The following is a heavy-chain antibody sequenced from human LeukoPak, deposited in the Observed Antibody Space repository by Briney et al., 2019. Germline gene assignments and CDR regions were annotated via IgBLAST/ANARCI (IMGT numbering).Heavy chain of an antibody. V-gene: IGHV3-7*03. CDR1: GFTFSSYW. CDR3: TRTPPYSGTYREIGDGFDI. CDR2: IKQDGSEK. Sequence: GGSLSLSCAASGFTFSSYWMSWVRQAPGKGLEWVANIKQDGSEKYYVDSVKGRFTISRDNAKNSLYLQMNSLRAEDTAVYYCTRTPPYSGTYREIGDGFDIWGQGTMVTVSS. J-gene: IGHJ3*02. D-gene: IGHD1-26*01.